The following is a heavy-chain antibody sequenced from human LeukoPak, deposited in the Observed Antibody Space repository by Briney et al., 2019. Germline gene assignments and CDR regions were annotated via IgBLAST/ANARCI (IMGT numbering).Heavy chain of an antibody. Sequence: GGSLRLSCAASGFTFSSYSMNWVRQAPGKGLEWVAVISYDGSNKYYADSVKGRFTISRDNSKNTLYLQMNSLRAEDTAVYYCAKSPSYYDILTGYYTYYGMDVWGQGTTVTVSS. CDR1: GFTFSSYS. V-gene: IGHV3-30*18. D-gene: IGHD3-9*01. CDR2: ISYDGSNK. CDR3: AKSPSYYDILTGYYTYYGMDV. J-gene: IGHJ6*02.